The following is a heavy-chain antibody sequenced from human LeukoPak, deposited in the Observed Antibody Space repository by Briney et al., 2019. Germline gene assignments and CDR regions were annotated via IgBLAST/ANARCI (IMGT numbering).Heavy chain of an antibody. CDR3: AKLSYSNSYFDY. Sequence: GGSLRLSCAASGFTFDDYAMHWVRQAPGKGLEWVSGISWNSGSIGYADSVKGRFTISRGNAKNSLYLQMNSLRAEDTALYYCAKLSYSNSYFDYWGQGTLVTVSS. V-gene: IGHV3-9*01. J-gene: IGHJ4*02. CDR2: ISWNSGSI. CDR1: GFTFDDYA. D-gene: IGHD4-11*01.